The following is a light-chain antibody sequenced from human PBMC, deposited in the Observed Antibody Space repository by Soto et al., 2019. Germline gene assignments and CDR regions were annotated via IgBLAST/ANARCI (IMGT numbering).Light chain of an antibody. CDR3: QSYDISLSTVV. V-gene: IGLV2-14*01. J-gene: IGLJ2*01. CDR2: EVS. Sequence: QSALTQPASVSGSPGQSITISCTGTSSDVGGYNYVSWYQQHPGKAPKLMIYEVSNRPSGVSNRFSGSKSGNTASLTISGLQAEDEADYYCQSYDISLSTVVFGGGTKVTVL. CDR1: SSDVGGYNY.